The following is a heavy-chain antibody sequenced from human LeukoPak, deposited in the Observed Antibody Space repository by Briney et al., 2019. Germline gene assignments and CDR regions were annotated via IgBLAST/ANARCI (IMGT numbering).Heavy chain of an antibody. CDR3: AKSSWSVTPGYFDY. Sequence: GGSLRLSCAASGFTFSSYGMHWVRQAPGKGLEWVAFIRYDGSNKYYADSVKGRFTISRDNAKNSLYLQMNSLRAEDTAIYYCAKSSWSVTPGYFDYWGQGTLVTVSS. V-gene: IGHV3-30*02. D-gene: IGHD4-17*01. CDR1: GFTFSSYG. CDR2: IRYDGSNK. J-gene: IGHJ4*02.